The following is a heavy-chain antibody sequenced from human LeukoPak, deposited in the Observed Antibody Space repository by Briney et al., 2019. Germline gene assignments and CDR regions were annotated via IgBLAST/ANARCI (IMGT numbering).Heavy chain of an antibody. D-gene: IGHD5-24*01. CDR1: GGSISRNY. V-gene: IGHV4-59*08. CDR2: IYYTETT. J-gene: IGHJ3*02. CDR3: ARHRAVGATAILGAFDI. Sequence: SETLSLTGTVSGGSISRNYWSWIRQPPGKGLEWIGYIYYTETTNYNPSLKSRVTISVDTSKKQFSLKVTSVTTADTAVYYCARHRAVGATAILGAFDIWGQGTMVTVSS.